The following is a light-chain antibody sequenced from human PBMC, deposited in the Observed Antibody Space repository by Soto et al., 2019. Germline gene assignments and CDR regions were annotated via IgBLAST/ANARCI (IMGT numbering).Light chain of an antibody. CDR3: LQHNSYPLT. CDR2: PAS. V-gene: IGKV1-17*01. Sequence: DIQMTQSPSSLSASVGDRVTLTCRASQAIGNDLGWYQQKPGKAPKRLIYPASSFQSGVPSRFSGSGSGTEFTLTISSLQPEDFATYYWLQHNSYPLTFGGGTKVEFK. CDR1: QAIGND. J-gene: IGKJ4*01.